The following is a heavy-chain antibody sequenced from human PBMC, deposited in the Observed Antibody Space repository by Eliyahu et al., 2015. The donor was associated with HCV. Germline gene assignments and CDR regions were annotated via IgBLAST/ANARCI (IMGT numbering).Heavy chain of an antibody. CDR3: ARAGYSNYFDY. Sequence: EVQLVESGEGLVQPGGSLRLSXAASGXTFSSYAMHWVRQAPGKGXEYVSAISSNGGSTYYADSVKGRFTISRDNSKNTLYLQMGSLRAEDMAVYYCARAGYSNYFDYWGQGTLVTVSS. CDR1: GXTFSSYA. J-gene: IGHJ4*02. V-gene: IGHV3-64*02. CDR2: ISSNGGST. D-gene: IGHD4-11*01.